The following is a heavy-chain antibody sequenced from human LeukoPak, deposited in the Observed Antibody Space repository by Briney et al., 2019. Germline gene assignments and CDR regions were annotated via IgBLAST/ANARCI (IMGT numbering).Heavy chain of an antibody. J-gene: IGHJ5*02. Sequence: SVTVSCKASGGTFTSYAISWVRQAPGQGLEWMGGIIPIFGTANYAQKFQGRVTITADESTSTAYMELSSLRSEDTAVYYCAMGIGYCSGGSCYYNWFDAWGQGTLVTVS. CDR1: GGTFTSYA. CDR2: IIPIFGTA. CDR3: AMGIGYCSGGSCYYNWFDA. D-gene: IGHD2-15*01. V-gene: IGHV1-69*13.